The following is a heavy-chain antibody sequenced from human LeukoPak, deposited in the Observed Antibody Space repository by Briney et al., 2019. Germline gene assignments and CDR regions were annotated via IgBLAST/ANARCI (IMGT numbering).Heavy chain of an antibody. CDR3: ARGSITVIRGIIALDQ. J-gene: IGHJ4*02. Sequence: PGGSLRLSCAASGFTITSNYMHWVRQAPGKGLEWVSVISSGGNTLYADSVKDRFIISRDNSKNTLSLQMNSLRADDTAMYYCARGSITVIRGIIALDQWGQGTQVTVSS. V-gene: IGHV3-66*01. CDR2: ISSGGNT. D-gene: IGHD3-10*01. CDR1: GFTITSNY.